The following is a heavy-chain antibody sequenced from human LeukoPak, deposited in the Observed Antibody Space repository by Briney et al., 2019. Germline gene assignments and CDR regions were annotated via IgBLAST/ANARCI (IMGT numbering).Heavy chain of an antibody. D-gene: IGHD6-13*01. J-gene: IGHJ4*02. Sequence: PSETLSLTCTVSGGSISGYYWSWIRQPPGKGLEWIGYIYYTGSTHYDPSLKSRVTISVDTSKNQFSLRLSSVTAADTAVYYCARHEQQLLYYFDYWGPGTLVTVSS. CDR2: IYYTGST. V-gene: IGHV4-59*08. CDR3: ARHEQQLLYYFDY. CDR1: GGSISGYY.